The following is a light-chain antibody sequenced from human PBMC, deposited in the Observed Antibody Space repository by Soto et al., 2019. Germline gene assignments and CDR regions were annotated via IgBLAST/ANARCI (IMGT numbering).Light chain of an antibody. Sequence: GDRVTITCRASQSISSWLAWYHQKPGKAPKLLIYDASSLESGVPSRFSGSGSGTEFTLTISGLQPEDLATYYCQSYNTARPTFGQGTRLE. CDR2: DAS. V-gene: IGKV1-5*01. J-gene: IGKJ5*01. CDR3: QSYNTARPT. CDR1: QSISSW.